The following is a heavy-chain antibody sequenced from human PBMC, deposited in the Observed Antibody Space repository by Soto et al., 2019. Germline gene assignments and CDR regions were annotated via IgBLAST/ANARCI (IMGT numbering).Heavy chain of an antibody. J-gene: IGHJ6*02. CDR1: GFTFSSYS. V-gene: IGHV3-48*02. CDR3: ARIQYCSSTSCPLGV. CDR2: IGSSSSTI. Sequence: GGSLRLSCAASGFTFSSYSMNWVRQAPGKGLEWVSYIGSSSSTIYYADSVKGRFTISRDNAKNSLYLQMNSLRDEDTAVYYCARIQYCSSTSCPLGVWGQGTTVTVSS. D-gene: IGHD2-2*01.